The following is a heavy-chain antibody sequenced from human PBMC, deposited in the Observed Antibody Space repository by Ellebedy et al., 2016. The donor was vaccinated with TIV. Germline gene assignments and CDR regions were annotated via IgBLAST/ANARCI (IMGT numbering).Heavy chain of an antibody. CDR2: ISGYNGNT. D-gene: IGHD1-26*01. Sequence: AASVKVSCKASGYTFTSYGISWVRQAPGQGLEWMGWISGYNGNTNYAQNLQGRVTMTTDTSTSTAYLELSRLRSDDTAVYYCARDGGSYSDFDYWGQGTLVTVSS. J-gene: IGHJ4*02. V-gene: IGHV1-18*01. CDR1: GYTFTSYG. CDR3: ARDGGSYSDFDY.